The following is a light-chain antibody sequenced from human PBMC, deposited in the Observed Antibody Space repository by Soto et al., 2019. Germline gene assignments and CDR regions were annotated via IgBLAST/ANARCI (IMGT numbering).Light chain of an antibody. CDR2: EVS. V-gene: IGLV2-23*02. CDR1: SSDVGSYNL. CDR3: CSYAGSSTLSV. J-gene: IGLJ7*01. Sequence: QSVLTQPASVSGSPGQSITISCTGTSSDVGSYNLVSWYQQHPTKAPKLMIYEVSKRPSGVSNRFSGSKSDNTASLTSSGLQAEDEADYYCCSYAGSSTLSVFGGGTQLTVL.